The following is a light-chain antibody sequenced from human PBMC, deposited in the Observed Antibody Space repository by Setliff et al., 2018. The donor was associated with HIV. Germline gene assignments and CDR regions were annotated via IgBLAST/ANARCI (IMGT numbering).Light chain of an antibody. Sequence: QSALTQPASVSGSPGQSITISCTGTSSDVGSYDPVSWYQQHPGKAPKLMIYEVNKRPSGVSNRFSGSKSGNTASLTISGLQAEDEADYYCCSYAGSSTYVFGTGTKVTV. CDR2: EVN. CDR3: CSYAGSSTYV. V-gene: IGLV2-23*02. CDR1: SSDVGSYDP. J-gene: IGLJ1*01.